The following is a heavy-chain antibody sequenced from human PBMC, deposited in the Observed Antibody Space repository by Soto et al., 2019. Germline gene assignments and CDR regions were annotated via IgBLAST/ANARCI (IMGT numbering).Heavy chain of an antibody. CDR2: IIPILGIA. V-gene: IGHV1-69*02. Sequence: QVQLVQSGAEVKKPGSSVKVSCKASGGTFSSYTISWVRQAPGQGLEWMGRIIPILGIANYAQKFQGRVTITADKSTSTAYMELSSLRSEDTAVYYCASNSSGWTRDAFDIWGQGTMVTVSS. CDR3: ASNSSGWTRDAFDI. D-gene: IGHD6-19*01. CDR1: GGTFSSYT. J-gene: IGHJ3*02.